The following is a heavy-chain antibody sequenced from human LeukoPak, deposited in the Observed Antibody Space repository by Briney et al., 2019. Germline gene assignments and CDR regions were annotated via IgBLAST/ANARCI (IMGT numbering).Heavy chain of an antibody. CDR2: ISGSGSHT. D-gene: IGHD2-8*01. CDR3: AKERVSSGMMEGVLHM. Sequence: LAGGSLRLSCAASGFTFNSYAMNWVRQAPGKGLEWVSSISGSGSHTYYADSVQGRFTVSRDNSKNTVNLHLNTVRAEDTAVYYCAKERVSSGMMEGVLHMWGQGTTVSVSS. J-gene: IGHJ3*02. V-gene: IGHV3-23*01. CDR1: GFTFNSYA.